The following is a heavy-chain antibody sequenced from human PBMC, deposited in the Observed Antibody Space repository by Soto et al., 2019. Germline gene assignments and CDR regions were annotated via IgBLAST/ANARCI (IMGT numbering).Heavy chain of an antibody. Sequence: PGESLKISCKGSGYSFTSYWIGWVRQMPGKGLEWMGIIYPGDSDTRYSPSFQGQVTISADKSISTAYLQWSSLKASDTAMYYCARHKAGYCSGGSCYGNYYHMDCWGKGTTVTVSS. CDR2: IYPGDSDT. V-gene: IGHV5-51*01. CDR1: GYSFTSYW. J-gene: IGHJ6*03. CDR3: ARHKAGYCSGGSCYGNYYHMDC. D-gene: IGHD2-15*01.